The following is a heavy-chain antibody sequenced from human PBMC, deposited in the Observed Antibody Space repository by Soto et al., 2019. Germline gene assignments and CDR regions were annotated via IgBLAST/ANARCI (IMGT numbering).Heavy chain of an antibody. CDR1: GGSISSGGYY. CDR3: VIYSSDTSGYPRPGN. D-gene: IGHD3-22*01. Sequence: SETLSLTCTVSGGSISSGGYYWSWIRQHPGKGLEWIGYIYYSGSTYYNPSLKSRVTISVDTSKNQFSLKLSSVTAADTAVYYCVIYSSDTSGYPRPGNWGQRTLVTVSS. V-gene: IGHV4-31*03. CDR2: IYYSGST. J-gene: IGHJ4*02.